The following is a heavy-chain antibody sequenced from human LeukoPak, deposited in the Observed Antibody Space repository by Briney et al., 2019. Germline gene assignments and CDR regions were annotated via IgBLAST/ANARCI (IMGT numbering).Heavy chain of an antibody. CDR2: IYYSGST. D-gene: IGHD1-1*01. J-gene: IGHJ4*02. CDR1: GASLSVSGRN. Sequence: MSSETLSLTCTVSGASLSVSGRNWGWVRQPPGKGLEWIASIYYSGSTYYNPSLKSRVAISADTSKNQFSLKLTSVTAADTAVYYCARLWRAAIDYGGQGTLVTVSS. CDR3: ARLWRAAIDY. V-gene: IGHV4-39*01.